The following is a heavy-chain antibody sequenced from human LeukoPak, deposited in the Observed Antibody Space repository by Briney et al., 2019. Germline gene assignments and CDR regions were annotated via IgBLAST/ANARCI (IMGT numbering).Heavy chain of an antibody. CDR1: GGTFSSYA. D-gene: IGHD3-22*01. CDR2: IIPIFGTA. CDR3: ASPSGYYRNFDY. J-gene: IGHJ4*02. Sequence: SVKVSCKASGGTFSSYAISWVRQAPGQGLEWMGGIIPIFGTANYAQKFQGRVTITADKSTSTAYMELSSLRSEDTAVYYCASPSGYYRNFDYWGQGTLVTVSS. V-gene: IGHV1-69*06.